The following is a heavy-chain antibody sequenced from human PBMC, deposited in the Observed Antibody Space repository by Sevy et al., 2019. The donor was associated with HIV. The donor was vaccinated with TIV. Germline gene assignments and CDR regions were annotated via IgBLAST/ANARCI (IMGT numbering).Heavy chain of an antibody. D-gene: IGHD3-3*01. V-gene: IGHV3-33*01. Sequence: GGSLRLSCAASGFTLSSYGMHWVRQAPGKGLEWVAVIRYDGSNKYYAESVKGRFTISREKSKNTLYLQMNSLRTEDTAVFYCARDRLGITISAEWGGGMDVWGQGTTVTVSS. CDR2: IRYDGSNK. CDR1: GFTLSSYG. J-gene: IGHJ6*02. CDR3: ARDRLGITISAEWGGGMDV.